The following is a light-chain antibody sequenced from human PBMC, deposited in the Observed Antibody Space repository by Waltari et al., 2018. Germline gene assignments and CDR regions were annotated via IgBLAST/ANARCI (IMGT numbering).Light chain of an antibody. J-gene: IGKJ2*01. CDR1: QSISTY. CDR2: AAS. Sequence: DIQMTQSPSSLSASLGARVTITCRASQSISTYLNWYQQKPGNAPKLLIYAASSLHTGVPSRFSGITSGTDFILTISSLQPEDIATYSCQQTYSSPFTFGQGTRVQIK. CDR3: QQTYSSPFT. V-gene: IGKV1-39*01.